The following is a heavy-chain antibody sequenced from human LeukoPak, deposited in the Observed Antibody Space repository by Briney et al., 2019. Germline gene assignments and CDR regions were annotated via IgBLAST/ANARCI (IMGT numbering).Heavy chain of an antibody. V-gene: IGHV1-69*01. D-gene: IGHD3-16*01. CDR1: GGTFTSYA. CDR2: IIPIFGTA. CDR3: ARDFSDYANWINP. Sequence: ASVTCSCTASGGTFTSYAISWVRHAPGQGLEWMGGIIPIFGTANYAQKFQGRVTITADESTRTAYMELRSLRSEDTAVYICARDFSDYANWINPWGQGTLVTASS. J-gene: IGHJ5*02.